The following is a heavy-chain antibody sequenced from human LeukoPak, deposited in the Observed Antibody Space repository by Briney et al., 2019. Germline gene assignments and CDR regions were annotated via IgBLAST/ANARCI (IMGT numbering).Heavy chain of an antibody. CDR3: ARHAADSSSPDEFDY. Sequence: PSETLSLTCTVSGGSISSSSYYWGWIRQPPGKGLEWIGSIYYSGSTYYNPSLKSRVTISVDASKNQFSLKLSSVTAADTAVYYCARHAADSSSPDEFDYWGQGTLVTVS. CDR2: IYYSGST. D-gene: IGHD6-6*01. J-gene: IGHJ4*02. V-gene: IGHV4-39*01. CDR1: GGSISSSSYY.